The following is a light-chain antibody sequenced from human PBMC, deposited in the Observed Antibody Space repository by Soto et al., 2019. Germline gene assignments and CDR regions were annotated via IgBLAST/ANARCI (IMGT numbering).Light chain of an antibody. CDR3: SSYGGSNNLV. CDR2: DVS. J-gene: IGLJ3*02. CDR1: SSDVGGYNS. V-gene: IGLV2-8*01. Sequence: QSALTQPPSASGSPGQSVTISCTGTSSDVGGYNSVSWYQQHPGKAPKLMIYDVSKRPSGVPDRFSGSKSGNTASLTVSGIQAEDEADYYCSSYGGSNNLVFGGGTKVTVL.